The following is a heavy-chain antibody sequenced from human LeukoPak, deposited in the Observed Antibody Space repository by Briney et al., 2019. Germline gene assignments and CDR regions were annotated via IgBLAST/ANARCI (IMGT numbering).Heavy chain of an antibody. CDR2: IIPIFGIA. CDR1: GGTFSSHA. Sequence: SVKVSCKASGGTFSSHAISWVRQAPGQGLEWMGRIIPIFGIANYAQKFQGRVTITADKSTSTAYMELSSLRSEDTAVYYCAREEWKNGDYPWPWGQGTLVTVSS. V-gene: IGHV1-69*04. D-gene: IGHD4-17*01. J-gene: IGHJ5*02. CDR3: AREEWKNGDYPWP.